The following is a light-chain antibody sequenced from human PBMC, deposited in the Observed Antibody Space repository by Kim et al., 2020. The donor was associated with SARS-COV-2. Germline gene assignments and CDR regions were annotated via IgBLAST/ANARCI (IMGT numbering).Light chain of an antibody. V-gene: IGKV1-5*01. CDR1: QSISSW. CDR3: QQYTDDSWT. J-gene: IGKJ1*01. CDR2: HAS. Sequence: DIQMTQSPSTLSASVGDRVTITCRASQSISSWLAWYQQKPGKAPKLLIYHASSLESGVPSRFSGSGSGTQFILTISSLQPDDFATYYCQQYTDDSWTFGHGTKVDIK.